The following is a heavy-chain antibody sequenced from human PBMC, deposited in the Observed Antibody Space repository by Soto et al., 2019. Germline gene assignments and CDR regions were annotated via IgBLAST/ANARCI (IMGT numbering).Heavy chain of an antibody. Sequence: QVQLLQSGAEVEKPGASMRVSCKASGYTFTTYGISWVRQAPGQGLEWMGWISGQNGHTNYAQKFQGRVSMTADTSTPPVYKEMRSLRSHDTAVYYSARDLGIRTRDCRRCSMAYWGKGNLVTVS. J-gene: IGHJ4*02. V-gene: IGHV1-18*01. CDR1: GYTFTTYG. CDR3: ARDLGIRTRDCRRCSMAY. D-gene: IGHD2-21*02. CDR2: ISGQNGHT.